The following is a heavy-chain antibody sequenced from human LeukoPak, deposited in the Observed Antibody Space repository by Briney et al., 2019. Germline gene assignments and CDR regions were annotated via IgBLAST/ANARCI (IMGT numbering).Heavy chain of an antibody. J-gene: IGHJ5*02. D-gene: IGHD3-3*01. CDR2: MNPNSGNT. CDR3: ARTGHGDFWSGGNWFDP. CDR1: GYTFTSYD. Sequence: ASVKVSCKASGYTFTSYDINWVRQATGQGLEWMGWMNPNSGNTGYAQKFQGRVTITRNTSISTAYMELSSLRSEDTAVYYCARTGHGDFWSGGNWFDPWGQGTLVTVSS. V-gene: IGHV1-8*03.